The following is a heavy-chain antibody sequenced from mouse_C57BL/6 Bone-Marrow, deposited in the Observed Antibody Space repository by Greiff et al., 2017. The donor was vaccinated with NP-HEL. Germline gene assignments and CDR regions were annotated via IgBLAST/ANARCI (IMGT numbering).Heavy chain of an antibody. D-gene: IGHD3-2*02. CDR1: YFAFIASA. V-gene: IGHV1-49*01. Sequence: SGAELVRPGSSVKLSCKDSYFAFIASAMHWVKQRPGHGLDWIGTFTMYSDATDYSENFKGKATLTANTSSSTAYMEHRSLTSGDSAVYYCARGGDSSGSYAMDDWGQGTSVSVST. J-gene: IGHJ4*01. CDR3: ARGGDSSGSYAMDD. CDR2: FTMYSDAT.